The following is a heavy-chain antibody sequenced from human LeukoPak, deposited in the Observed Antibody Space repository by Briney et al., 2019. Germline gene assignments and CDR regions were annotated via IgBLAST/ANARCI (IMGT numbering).Heavy chain of an antibody. J-gene: IGHJ4*02. CDR2: ISGSCGST. CDR3: AKDKSGYSSGWSFDY. CDR1: GFAYRSYA. D-gene: IGHD6-19*01. Sequence: GGSLRLSCAASGFAYRSYAMTCVRQAPGGRLECVSAISGSCGSTYYADSVKGRFTISRDNSKNTLFLQINSLGADDTAVYYCAKDKSGYSSGWSFDYWGQGTLVTVSS. V-gene: IGHV3-23*01.